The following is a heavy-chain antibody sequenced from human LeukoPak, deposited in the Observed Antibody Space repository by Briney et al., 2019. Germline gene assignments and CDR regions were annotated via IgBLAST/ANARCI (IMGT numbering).Heavy chain of an antibody. J-gene: IGHJ4*02. Sequence: GGSLRLSCAASGFTFSSYAMHWVRQAPGKGLEWVAFTSFDENKKYYADSVKGRFTVSRDNSKNTLWLQLNNLRTEDMAVYYCARAGKWLPDDLDYWGQGTLVTVSS. CDR3: ARAGKWLPDDLDY. CDR1: GFTFSSYA. D-gene: IGHD3-10*01. CDR2: TSFDENKK. V-gene: IGHV3-30*04.